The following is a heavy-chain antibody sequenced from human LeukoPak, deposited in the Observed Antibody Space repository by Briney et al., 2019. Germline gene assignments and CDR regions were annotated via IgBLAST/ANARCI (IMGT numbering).Heavy chain of an antibody. CDR2: IYSGGST. CDR1: GITVSSNF. D-gene: IGHD1-26*01. Sequence: PGGSLRLSCAASGITVSSNFMSWVRQAPGKGLEWVSVIYSGGSTFYADSVKGRFTISRDNSKNTLYLQTNSLRAEDTAVYYCANYYSGSRAAFDVWGQGTMVTVSS. J-gene: IGHJ3*01. V-gene: IGHV3-53*01. CDR3: ANYYSGSRAAFDV.